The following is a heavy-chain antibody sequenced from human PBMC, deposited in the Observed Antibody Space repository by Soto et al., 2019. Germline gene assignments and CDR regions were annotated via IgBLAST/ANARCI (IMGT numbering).Heavy chain of an antibody. J-gene: IGHJ3*02. V-gene: IGHV3-48*01. CDR3: AKDGGRGYDAFDI. CDR2: IGIGSSTT. Sequence: GGSLRLSCAAAGCTFRNYGRNWVRQAPGKGLEWVSYIGIGSSTTYYADSVKGRFTISRDNSKNTLYLQMSSLRGEDTAVYYCAKDGGRGYDAFDIWGQGTMVTVSS. D-gene: IGHD3-16*01. CDR1: GCTFRNYG.